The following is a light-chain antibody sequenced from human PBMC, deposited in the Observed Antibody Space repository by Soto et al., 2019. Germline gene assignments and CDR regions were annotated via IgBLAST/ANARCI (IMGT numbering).Light chain of an antibody. CDR3: NQYGSSPWT. J-gene: IGKJ1*01. CDR1: QSVSSSY. Sequence: EIVLTQSPGTLSLSPGEGATLSCRASQSVSSSYLAWYQQKHGQAPRLLIYGASSRATGIPDRFRGSGSGTDFTLTINRLEPEDFAVYYCNQYGSSPWTFGQGTKVEIK. CDR2: GAS. V-gene: IGKV3-20*01.